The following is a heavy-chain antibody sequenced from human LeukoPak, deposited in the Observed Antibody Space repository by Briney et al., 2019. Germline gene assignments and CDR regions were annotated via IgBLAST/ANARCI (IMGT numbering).Heavy chain of an antibody. CDR3: ARDKGDYYDSSNWFGP. V-gene: IGHV1-18*01. Sequence: GASVKVSCKASGYTFTSYGISWVRQAPGQGLEWMGWISAYNGNTNYAQKLQGRVTMTTDTSTSTAYMELRSLRSDDTAVYYCARDKGDYYDSSNWFGPWGQGTLVTVSS. J-gene: IGHJ5*02. CDR2: ISAYNGNT. CDR1: GYTFTSYG. D-gene: IGHD3-22*01.